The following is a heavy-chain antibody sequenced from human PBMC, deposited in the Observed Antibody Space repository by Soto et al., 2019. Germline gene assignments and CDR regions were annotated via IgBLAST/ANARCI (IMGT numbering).Heavy chain of an antibody. V-gene: IGHV4-4*02. J-gene: IGHJ3*02. CDR2: IYHSGST. Sequence: SETLSLTCAVSGDSISRSYWWSWVRQLPGKGLEWIGEIYHSGSTIYNPSLQSRVTLSVDKSKNEFSLKMSSVTDADTAVYFCTSKFGQLLAAAFKIGGKGKMFT. D-gene: IGHD3-10*01. CDR3: TSKFGQLLAAAFKI. CDR1: GDSISRSYW.